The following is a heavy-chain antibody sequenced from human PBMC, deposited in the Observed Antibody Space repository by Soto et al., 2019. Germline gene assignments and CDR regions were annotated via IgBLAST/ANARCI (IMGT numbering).Heavy chain of an antibody. D-gene: IGHD3-22*01. CDR2: IIPIFGTA. V-gene: IGHV1-69*13. Sequence: SVKVSCKASGGTFSSYAISWVRQAPGQGLEWMGGIIPIFGTANYAQKFQGRVTITADESTSTAYMELSSLRSEDTAVYYCARDFNYYDSSGYYSQAYDAFDIWGQETMVTVSS. CDR1: GGTFSSYA. CDR3: ARDFNYYDSSGYYSQAYDAFDI. J-gene: IGHJ3*02.